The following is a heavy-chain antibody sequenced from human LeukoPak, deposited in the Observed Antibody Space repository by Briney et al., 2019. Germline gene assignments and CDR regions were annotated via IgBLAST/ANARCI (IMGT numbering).Heavy chain of an antibody. J-gene: IGHJ6*03. CDR1: GFTVSSNY. V-gene: IGHV3-66*01. Sequence: GGSLRLSCAASGFTVSSNYMSWVRQAPGKGLEWVSVIYSGGSTYYADSVKGRFTISRDNSKNTLYLQMNSLRAEDTAVYYCAKRRGLELLYYYYMDVWGKGTTVTVSS. CDR2: IYSGGST. D-gene: IGHD1-7*01. CDR3: AKRRGLELLYYYYMDV.